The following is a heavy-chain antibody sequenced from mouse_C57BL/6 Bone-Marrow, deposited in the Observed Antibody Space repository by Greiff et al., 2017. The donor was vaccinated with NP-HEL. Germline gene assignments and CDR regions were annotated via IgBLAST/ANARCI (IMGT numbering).Heavy chain of an antibody. J-gene: IGHJ3*01. CDR2: IRSKSNNYAT. CDR1: GFSFNTYA. Sequence: EVKLVESGGGLVQPKGSLKLSCAASGFSFNTYAMNWVRQAPGQGLEWVARIRSKSNNYATYYADSVKDRFTISRDDSESMLYLQMNNLKTEDTAMYYCVRPYDYDGFFAYWGQGTLVTVSA. V-gene: IGHV10-1*01. CDR3: VRPYDYDGFFAY. D-gene: IGHD2-4*01.